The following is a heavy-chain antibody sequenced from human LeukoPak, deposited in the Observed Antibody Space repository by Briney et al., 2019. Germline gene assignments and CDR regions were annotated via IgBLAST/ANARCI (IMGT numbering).Heavy chain of an antibody. V-gene: IGHV1-69*05. CDR1: GGTFSSYA. CDR3: TRPPPRNCRGDSCDDY. J-gene: IGHJ4*02. Sequence: SVKVSCKASGGTFSSYAISWVRQAPGQGLEWMGRIIPIFVTVNYAQKFQGRVTITMDESRSTAYMELSSLRSEDTAVYYCTRPPPRNCRGDSCDDYWGQGTLVTVSS. D-gene: IGHD2-15*01. CDR2: IIPIFVTV.